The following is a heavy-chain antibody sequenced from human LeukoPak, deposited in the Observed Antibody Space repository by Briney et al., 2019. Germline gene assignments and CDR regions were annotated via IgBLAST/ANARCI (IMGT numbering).Heavy chain of an antibody. Sequence: GESLKISCKDSGYSLTNYWIGWVRQMPGKGLEWMGIIHSGDSNAKYSPSFQGRVTISADKSINTAYLQWSALKASDTAMYYCARQEYCSGGSCYTWFDPWGQGTLVTVSS. J-gene: IGHJ5*02. D-gene: IGHD2-15*01. V-gene: IGHV5-51*01. CDR3: ARQEYCSGGSCYTWFDP. CDR2: IHSGDSNA. CDR1: GYSLTNYW.